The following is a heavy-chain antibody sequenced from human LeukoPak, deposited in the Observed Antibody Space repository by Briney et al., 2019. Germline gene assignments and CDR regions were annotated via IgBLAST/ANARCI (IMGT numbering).Heavy chain of an antibody. CDR3: ARDRADGYNYGDYFDN. V-gene: IGHV3-66*01. D-gene: IGHD5-18*01. Sequence: GGSLRLSCAGTGFIVSSNYMSWVRQAAGKGLEWVSVIYGSSRTYYADSVKGRFTISRDNSKNTVYLQMDSLRAEDTAVYYCARDRADGYNYGDYFDNWGQGTLVTVSS. J-gene: IGHJ4*02. CDR1: GFIVSSNY. CDR2: IYGSSRT.